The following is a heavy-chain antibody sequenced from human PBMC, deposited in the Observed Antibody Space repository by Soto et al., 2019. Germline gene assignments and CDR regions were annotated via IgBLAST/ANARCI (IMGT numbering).Heavy chain of an antibody. J-gene: IGHJ4*02. CDR1: GYTFTSYG. D-gene: IGHD5-18*01. CDR2: ISAYNGNT. Sequence: QVQLVQSGAEVKKPGASVKVSCKASGYTFTSYGISWVRQAPGQGLEWMGWISAYNGNTNYAQKLQGRVTMTTDTSTTTDYMERRSVRSYDTAVYYYARVRVIQLWFDARASYFDYWGQGTLVTVSS. V-gene: IGHV1-18*01. CDR3: ARVRVIQLWFDARASYFDY.